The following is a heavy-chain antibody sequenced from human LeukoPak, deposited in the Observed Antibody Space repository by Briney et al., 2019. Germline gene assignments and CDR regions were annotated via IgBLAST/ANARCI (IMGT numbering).Heavy chain of an antibody. CDR2: IRSKANSYAT. J-gene: IGHJ4*02. Sequence: PGGSLRLSCAASGFTFSGSAMHWVRQASGQGLEWVGRIRSKANSYATAYAASVKGRFTISRDDSKNTAYLQMNSLKTEDTAVYYCTIRILADYWGQGTLVTVSS. CDR3: TIRILADY. V-gene: IGHV3-73*01. D-gene: IGHD3-9*01. CDR1: GFTFSGSA.